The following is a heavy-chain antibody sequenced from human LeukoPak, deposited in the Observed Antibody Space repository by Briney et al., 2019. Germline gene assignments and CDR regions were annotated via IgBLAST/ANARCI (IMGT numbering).Heavy chain of an antibody. J-gene: IGHJ5*02. Sequence: TPSETLSLTCTVSGGSISSYYWSWIRRPAGKGLEWIGRIYTSGSTNYNPSLKSRVTISVDTSKNQFSLKLSSVTAADTAVYYCARHRRYSSGWYDWFDPWGQGTLVTVSS. CDR1: GGSISSYY. CDR2: IYTSGST. V-gene: IGHV4-4*07. D-gene: IGHD6-19*01. CDR3: ARHRRYSSGWYDWFDP.